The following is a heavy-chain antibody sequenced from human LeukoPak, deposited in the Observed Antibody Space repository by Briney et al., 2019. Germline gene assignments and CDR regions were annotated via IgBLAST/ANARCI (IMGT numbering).Heavy chain of an antibody. D-gene: IGHD3-9*01. CDR1: GVSISSYY. V-gene: IGHV4-4*07. CDR3: ARDFEEYWFDP. CDR2: IYSSGST. J-gene: IGHJ5*02. Sequence: PSETLSLTCTVSGVSISSYYWSWIRQPAGKGLEWIGRIYSSGSTNYNPSLRRRVTMSVDTSKNQFSLKLSSVTAADTAVYYCARDFEEYWFDPWGQGTLVTVSS.